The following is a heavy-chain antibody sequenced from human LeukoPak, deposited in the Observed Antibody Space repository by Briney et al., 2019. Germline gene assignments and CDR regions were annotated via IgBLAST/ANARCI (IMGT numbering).Heavy chain of an antibody. V-gene: IGHV4-34*01. CDR3: ARGYSDYYGSGSYLR. Sequence: PSETLSLTCAVYGGSFSGYYWSWIRQPPGNGLEWIGEINHSGSANYNPSLKSRVTISVDTSKNQFSLKLSSVTAADTAVYYCARGYSDYYGSGSYLRWGQGTLVTVSS. J-gene: IGHJ1*01. CDR2: INHSGSA. CDR1: GGSFSGYY. D-gene: IGHD3-10*01.